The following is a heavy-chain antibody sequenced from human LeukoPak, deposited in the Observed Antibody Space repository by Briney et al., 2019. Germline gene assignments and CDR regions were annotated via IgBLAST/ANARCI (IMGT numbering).Heavy chain of an antibody. D-gene: IGHD5-18*01. J-gene: IGHJ4*02. CDR1: GFTFSSYG. V-gene: IGHV3-30*03. CDR3: ARSPGYNYGDYFDY. Sequence: PGRSLRLSCAASGFTFSSYGMHWVRQAPGKGLEWVAVISYDGNNKYYADSVKGRFTISRDNSKNTLYLQMNILRAGDTAMYYCARSPGYNYGDYFDYWGQGTLVTVSS. CDR2: ISYDGNNK.